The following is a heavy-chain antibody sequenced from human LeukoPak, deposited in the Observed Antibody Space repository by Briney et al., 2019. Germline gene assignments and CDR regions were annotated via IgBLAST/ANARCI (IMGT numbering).Heavy chain of an antibody. CDR1: GFTVSSKY. V-gene: IGHV3-53*01. CDR3: AKERNLEIAVAGTIFDY. CDR2: LYSGGQA. Sequence: GGSLRLSCIASGFTVSSKYMSWVRQAPGKGLEWVSVLYSGGQAFYPDSVRGRFTISRDNSKNMIYLEMTSLKAEDTAVYYCAKERNLEIAVAGTIFDYWGQGTLVTVSS. J-gene: IGHJ4*02. D-gene: IGHD6-19*01.